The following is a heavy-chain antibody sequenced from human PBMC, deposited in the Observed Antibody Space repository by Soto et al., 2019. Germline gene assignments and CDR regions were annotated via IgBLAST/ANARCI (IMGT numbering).Heavy chain of an antibody. J-gene: IGHJ3*01. V-gene: IGHV3-30-3*01. D-gene: IGHD5-18*01. CDR1: GFTLSTYS. Sequence: QVQLVESGGGVVQPGTSLRLACAASGFTLSTYSMYWVRQTPGTGLEWVTVTSYDGINKYYADSVKGRFTVSRDNSKNTMYVQMDSLRPEDSAVYYCARIRSAMSKGDAYDVWGQGTMVAVSS. CDR3: ARIRSAMSKGDAYDV. CDR2: TSYDGINK.